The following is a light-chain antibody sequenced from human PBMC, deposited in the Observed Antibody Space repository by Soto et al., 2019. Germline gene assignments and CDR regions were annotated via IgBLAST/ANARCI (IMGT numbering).Light chain of an antibody. Sequence: QSALTQPASVSGSPXQSITISCTGTSSDVGGYNYVSWYQRHPGKAPKLMIYDVSNRPSGVSSRFSGAKSGNTASLTISGLQAEDEADYYCSSYTGTNTPVVFGGGTKLTVL. V-gene: IGLV2-14*03. CDR1: SSDVGGYNY. CDR2: DVS. J-gene: IGLJ2*01. CDR3: SSYTGTNTPVV.